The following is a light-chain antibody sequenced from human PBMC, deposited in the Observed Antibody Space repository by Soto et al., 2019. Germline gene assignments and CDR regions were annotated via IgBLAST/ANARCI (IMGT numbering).Light chain of an antibody. V-gene: IGKV2D-29*01. CDR3: MQNRQRPYT. CDR2: GVS. Sequence: IAMTQTPLSLSVPPGQPAAISCKSSQSLLLNSDGKTYLHWFLQRPGQPPQPLIFGVSTRLSGVAERFSGSGTETDFTLKISRVEAEDVGVYFCMQNRQRPYTFGQGTKLEIK. CDR1: QSLLLNSDGKTY. J-gene: IGKJ2*01.